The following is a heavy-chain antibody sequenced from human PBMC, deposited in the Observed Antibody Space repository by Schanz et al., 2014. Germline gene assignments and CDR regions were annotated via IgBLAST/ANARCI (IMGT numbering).Heavy chain of an antibody. Sequence: EVQLVESGGGLVKPGESLRLSCAASGFIFSAYTMNWVRQAPGKGLEWVSSISSGGRNISYADSLKGRFTISRDNAKNSLYLQMNSLRVDDTAVYYCASSRTRYCSSTSCVPGAFDFWGQGTLVTVSS. D-gene: IGHD2-2*01. J-gene: IGHJ3*01. CDR3: ASSRTRYCSSTSCVPGAFDF. CDR2: ISSGGRNI. CDR1: GFIFSAYT. V-gene: IGHV3-21*04.